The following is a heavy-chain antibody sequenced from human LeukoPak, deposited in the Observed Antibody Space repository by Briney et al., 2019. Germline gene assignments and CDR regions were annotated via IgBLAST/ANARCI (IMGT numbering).Heavy chain of an antibody. D-gene: IGHD2-15*01. J-gene: IGHJ4*02. CDR3: ARGYCSGGSCYSFDY. CDR1: GGTFSSYA. Sequence: SVKVSCKASGGTFSSYAISWVRQALGQGLEWMGGIIPIFGTANYAQKFQGRVTITTDESTSTAYMELSSLRSEDTAVYYCARGYCSGGSCYSFDYWGQGTLVTVSS. CDR2: IIPIFGTA. V-gene: IGHV1-69*05.